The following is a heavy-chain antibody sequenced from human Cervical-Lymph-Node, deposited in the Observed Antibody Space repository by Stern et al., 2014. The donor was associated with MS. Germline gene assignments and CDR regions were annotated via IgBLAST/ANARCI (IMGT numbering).Heavy chain of an antibody. Sequence: EVQLVQSGGGLVQPGGSLTLSCAASGFIFSNAWMSLVRQAPGQGLALVGRIQSKADGGAVDFAAPVKGRFSIARADDIITRERKMNSLKIEDTAVYYCTTIASIFGSINLDLDVWGQGTTVIVSS. CDR1: GFIFSNAW. V-gene: IGHV3-15*01. D-gene: IGHD3-3*01. CDR3: TTIASIFGSINLDLDV. J-gene: IGHJ6*02. CDR2: IQSKADGGAV.